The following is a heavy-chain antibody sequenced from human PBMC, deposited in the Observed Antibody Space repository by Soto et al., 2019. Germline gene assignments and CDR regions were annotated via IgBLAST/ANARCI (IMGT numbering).Heavy chain of an antibody. D-gene: IGHD2-21*01. CDR1: GDSFRTHS. CDR2: IIPILGPA. Sequence: QVQLVQSGAEVKKPGSSVKVSCKTSGDSFRTHSVSWVRQAPGQGLEWMGGIIPILGPAKYAQKSQGRLTITVSETTNTVYLELCSLKWEETAGNYYAGLCGTGGHESWGLGRRGTVSS. J-gene: IGHJ5*02. CDR3: AGLCGTGGHES. V-gene: IGHV1-69*16.